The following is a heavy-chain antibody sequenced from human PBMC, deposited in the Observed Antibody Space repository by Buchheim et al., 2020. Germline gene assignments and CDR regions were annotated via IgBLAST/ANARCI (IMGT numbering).Heavy chain of an antibody. J-gene: IGHJ6*02. CDR2: IIPILGIA. D-gene: IGHD5-12*01. Sequence: QVQLVQSGAEVKKPGSSVKVSCKASGGTFSSYTISWVRQAPGQGLEWMGRIIPILGIANYAQKFQGRVTITADKSTSTAYMELSSLGSEDTAVYYCAGDNANHAGLRLWYYYYGMDVWGQGTT. V-gene: IGHV1-69*08. CDR3: AGDNANHAGLRLWYYYYGMDV. CDR1: GGTFSSYT.